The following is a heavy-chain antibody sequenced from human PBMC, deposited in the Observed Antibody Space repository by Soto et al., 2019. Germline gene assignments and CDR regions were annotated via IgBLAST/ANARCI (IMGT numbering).Heavy chain of an antibody. Sequence: SETLSLTCAVSGGSISSGGYSWSWIRQPPGKGLEWIGYIYHSGSTYYNPSLKSRVTISVDRSKNQFSLKLSSVTAADTAVYYCARTLFGWGIWLDPWGQGTLVTVSS. CDR2: IYHSGST. CDR3: ARTLFGWGIWLDP. J-gene: IGHJ5*02. V-gene: IGHV4-30-2*02. D-gene: IGHD3-10*02. CDR1: GGSISSGGYS.